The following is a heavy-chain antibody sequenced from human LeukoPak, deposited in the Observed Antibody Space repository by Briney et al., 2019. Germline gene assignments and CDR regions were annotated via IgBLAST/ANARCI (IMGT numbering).Heavy chain of an antibody. D-gene: IGHD4-17*01. Sequence: ASVKVSCKASGYTFTSYGISWVRQAPGQGLEWMGWMNPNSGNTGYAQKFQGRVTMTRNTSISTAYMELSSLRSEDTAVYYCARESGQSVTGVSAGFDYWGQGTLVTVSS. CDR2: MNPNSGNT. J-gene: IGHJ4*02. CDR1: GYTFTSYG. CDR3: ARESGQSVTGVSAGFDY. V-gene: IGHV1-8*02.